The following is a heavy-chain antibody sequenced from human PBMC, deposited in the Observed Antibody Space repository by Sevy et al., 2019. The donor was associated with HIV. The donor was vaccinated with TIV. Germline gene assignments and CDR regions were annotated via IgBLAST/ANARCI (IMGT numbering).Heavy chain of an antibody. CDR1: GFTFSNAW. J-gene: IGHJ4*02. D-gene: IGHD6-13*01. CDR3: TTASWSQEDYYGY. CDR2: IKGKISDGTI. Sequence: GGSLRLSCAASGFTFSNAWMSWVRQAPGKGLEWVGRIKGKISDGTIDYAAPVKARFSISRNDSKNTLDLQMNSLKTEDTAVYYCTTASWSQEDYYGYWGQGTLVTVSS. V-gene: IGHV3-15*01.